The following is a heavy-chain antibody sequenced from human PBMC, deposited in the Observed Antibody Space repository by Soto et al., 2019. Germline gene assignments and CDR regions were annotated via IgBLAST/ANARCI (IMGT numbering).Heavy chain of an antibody. CDR1: GGSVSSGSYY. J-gene: IGHJ6*02. D-gene: IGHD5-18*01. CDR3: ARDREYVDTAMVREGYYYYYGMDV. CDR2: IYYSGST. Sequence: KLSETLSLTCTVSGGSVSSGSYYWSWIRQPPGKGLEWIGYIYYSGSTNYNPSLKSRVTISVDTSKNQFSLKLSSVTAADTAVYYCARDREYVDTAMVREGYYYYYGMDVWGQGTTVTVSS. V-gene: IGHV4-61*01.